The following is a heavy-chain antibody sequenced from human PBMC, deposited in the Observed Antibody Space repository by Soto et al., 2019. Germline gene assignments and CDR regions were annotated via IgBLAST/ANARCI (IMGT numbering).Heavy chain of an antibody. CDR2: ISASGGST. V-gene: IGHV3-23*01. J-gene: IGHJ4*02. D-gene: IGHD3-3*01. CDR1: GFTFSNYA. CDR3: ANGGIFGTADY. Sequence: EVQMLESGGGLVQPGGSLRLSCAASGFTFSNYATSWVRQAPVKGLEWVSSISASGGSTYYADSVKGRFTISRDNSKNTLYLQMNSLRAEDTAVYYCANGGIFGTADYWGQGTLVTVSS.